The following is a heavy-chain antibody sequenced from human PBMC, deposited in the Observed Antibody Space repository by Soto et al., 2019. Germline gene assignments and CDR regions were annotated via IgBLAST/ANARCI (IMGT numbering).Heavy chain of an antibody. CDR1: GGSFSGYY. Sequence: PSETLSLTCAVYGGSFSGYYWSWIRQPPGKGLEWIGEINHSGSTKHNSSLKSRVTISVDTSKNQFSLKLNSVTAADTAVYYCAGVPAAMADAFDIWGQGTMVTVSS. D-gene: IGHD2-2*01. V-gene: IGHV4-34*01. J-gene: IGHJ3*02. CDR2: INHSGST. CDR3: AGVPAAMADAFDI.